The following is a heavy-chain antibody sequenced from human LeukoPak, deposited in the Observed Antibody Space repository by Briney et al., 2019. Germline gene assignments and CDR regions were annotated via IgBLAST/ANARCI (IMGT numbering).Heavy chain of an antibody. CDR3: ARRFGELEPAFDT. CDR2: ISSSGSTR. Sequence: GGSLRLSCAASGFTFSDYYMSWIRQAPGKGLEWVSYISSSGSTRYYADSVKGRFTISRDNAKNSLYLQMNSLRAEDTAVYYCARRFGELEPAFDTWGQGTMVTVSS. J-gene: IGHJ3*02. V-gene: IGHV3-11*04. CDR1: GFTFSDYY. D-gene: IGHD3-10*01.